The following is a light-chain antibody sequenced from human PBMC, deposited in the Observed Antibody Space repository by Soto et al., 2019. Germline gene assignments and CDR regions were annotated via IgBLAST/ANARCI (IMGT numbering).Light chain of an antibody. CDR1: QSISNH. V-gene: IGKV1-39*01. Sequence: DIQMTQSPSSLSASVEDRVIITCRASQSISNHLNWYQQKPGKAPKLLIFAASSLQSGVPSRFSGSGSGTDFTLTISSLQPEDFATYYCQQSYSTPQVTFGQRRRPEIK. J-gene: IGKJ5*01. CDR3: QQSYSTPQVT. CDR2: AAS.